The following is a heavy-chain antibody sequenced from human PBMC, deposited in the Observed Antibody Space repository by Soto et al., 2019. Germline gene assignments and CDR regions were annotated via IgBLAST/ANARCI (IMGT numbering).Heavy chain of an antibody. Sequence: GGSLRLSCAASGFTFSSYAMSWVRQAPGKGLEWVSVISGGGGNTYYADSVKGRFTISRDNSKNTLYLQMNSLRAEDTAVYYCAAFFRTIDAFDIWGQGTMVTVSS. CDR2: ISGGGGNT. CDR3: AAFFRTIDAFDI. D-gene: IGHD3-16*01. V-gene: IGHV3-23*01. CDR1: GFTFSSYA. J-gene: IGHJ3*02.